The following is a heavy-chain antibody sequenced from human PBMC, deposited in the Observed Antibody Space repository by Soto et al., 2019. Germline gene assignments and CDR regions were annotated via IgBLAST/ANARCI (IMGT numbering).Heavy chain of an antibody. D-gene: IGHD6-13*01. CDR3: ARVGYGPRMDV. Sequence: QVQLQQWGAGLLKPSETLSLTCAVYGGSFSGYYWSWIRQPPGKGLEWIGEINHSGSTNYNPSLKSRDNLSVXTSKNQFSLKLSSVTAADTAVYYCARVGYGPRMDVWGQGTTVTVSS. V-gene: IGHV4-34*01. J-gene: IGHJ6*02. CDR1: GGSFSGYY. CDR2: INHSGST.